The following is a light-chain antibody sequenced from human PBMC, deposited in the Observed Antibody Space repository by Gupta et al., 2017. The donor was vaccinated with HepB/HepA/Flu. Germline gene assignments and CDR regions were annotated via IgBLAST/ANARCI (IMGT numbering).Light chain of an antibody. CDR3: GSYSSASMRA. J-gene: IGLJ1*01. CDR2: DVS. V-gene: IGLV2-14*03. Sequence: QSALTQPASVSGSPGQSITISCTGTSSDVGGYNYVSWYQQHPGKAPKLMIYDVSNRPSGVSNRVSGSKSGNKASLTISGLQAEDEADDDCGSYSSASMRALGTGTKVTVL. CDR1: SSDVGGYNY.